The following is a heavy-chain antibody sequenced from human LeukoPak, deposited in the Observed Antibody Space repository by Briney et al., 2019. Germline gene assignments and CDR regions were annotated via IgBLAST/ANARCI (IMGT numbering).Heavy chain of an antibody. D-gene: IGHD5-12*01. Sequence: PGGSLRLSCAASGFTFSSYWMHWVRQAPGKGLVWVSRINSDGSSTSYADSVKGRFTISRDNAKNTLYLQMNSLRAEDTAVNYCARDQGDSRYGMDVWGKGTTVTVSS. CDR3: ARDQGDSRYGMDV. V-gene: IGHV3-74*01. CDR1: GFTFSSYW. J-gene: IGHJ6*04. CDR2: INSDGSST.